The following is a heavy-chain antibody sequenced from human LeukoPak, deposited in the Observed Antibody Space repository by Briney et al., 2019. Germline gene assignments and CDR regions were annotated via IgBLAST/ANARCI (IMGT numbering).Heavy chain of an antibody. J-gene: IGHJ4*02. CDR1: GFTFSSYW. CDR3: ARANYDILTGYYNALDY. V-gene: IGHV3-7*01. Sequence: GGSLRLSCAASGFTFSSYWMSWVRQAPGKGLEWVANIKQDGSEKYYVDSVKGRFTISRDNAKNSLYLQMNSLRAEDTAVYYCARANYDILTGYYNALDYWGQGTLVTVSS. CDR2: IKQDGSEK. D-gene: IGHD3-9*01.